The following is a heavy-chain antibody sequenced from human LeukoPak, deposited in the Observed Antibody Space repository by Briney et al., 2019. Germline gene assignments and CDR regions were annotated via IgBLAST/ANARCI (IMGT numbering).Heavy chain of an antibody. V-gene: IGHV1-18*01. J-gene: IGHJ6*02. CDR3: ARRKYGADCNGMDV. D-gene: IGHD4/OR15-4a*01. CDR1: GYTFSSYG. Sequence: GASVKVSCKASGYTFSSYGINRVRLAPGRGPEWMASINPQKRDTHYAQNFQGRVTVTAGTSTNTAYMELRSLRSDDTAIYYCARRKYGADCNGMDVWGQGTTVTVSS. CDR2: INPQKRDT.